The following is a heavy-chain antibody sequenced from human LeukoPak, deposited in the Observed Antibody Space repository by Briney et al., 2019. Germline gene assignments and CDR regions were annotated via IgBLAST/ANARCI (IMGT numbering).Heavy chain of an antibody. CDR3: ARPFLYPVAPVER. V-gene: IGHV3-30-3*01. CDR2: ISYDGSNK. Sequence: GGSLRLSCAASGFTLSSCAMSWVRQAPGKGLEWVAVISYDGSNKYYADSVKGRFTISRDNSKNTLYLQMNSLRAEDTAVYYCARPFLYPVAPVERWGQGTLVTVSS. CDR1: GFTLSSCA. J-gene: IGHJ4*02. D-gene: IGHD2/OR15-2a*01.